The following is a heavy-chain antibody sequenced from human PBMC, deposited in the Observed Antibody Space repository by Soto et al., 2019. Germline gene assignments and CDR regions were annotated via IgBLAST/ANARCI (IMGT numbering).Heavy chain of an antibody. CDR2: IWYDGSDK. D-gene: IGHD3-16*01. CDR1: GFAFSSFG. CDR3: AFGNLSYYFDY. J-gene: IGHJ4*02. Sequence: QVQLVESGGGVVQPGTSLRLSCVASGFAFSSFGMHWVRQAPGKGPEWVAIIWYDGSDKYYGDSVKGRFTISRDNSKNTLFLQMNSLRAEDTAVYHCAFGNLSYYFDYWGQGTPVTVSS. V-gene: IGHV3-33*01.